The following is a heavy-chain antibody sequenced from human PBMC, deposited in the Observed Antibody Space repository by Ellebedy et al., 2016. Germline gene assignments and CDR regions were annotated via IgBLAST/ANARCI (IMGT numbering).Heavy chain of an antibody. CDR2: IYYSGST. Sequence: SETLSLXXTVSGGSVSSGSYYWSWIRQPPGKGLEWIGYIYYSGSTNYNPSLKSRVTISVDTSKSQFSLKLNSVTAADTAVYYCARDGYSDSSGYQTFDYWGLGTLVTVSS. D-gene: IGHD3-22*01. CDR3: ARDGYSDSSGYQTFDY. V-gene: IGHV4-61*01. J-gene: IGHJ4*02. CDR1: GGSVSSGSYY.